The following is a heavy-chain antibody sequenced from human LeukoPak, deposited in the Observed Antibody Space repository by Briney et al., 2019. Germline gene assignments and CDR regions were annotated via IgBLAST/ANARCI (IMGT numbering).Heavy chain of an antibody. V-gene: IGHV1-8*01. D-gene: IGHD3-3*01. CDR1: GYTFGSYD. J-gene: IGHJ6*03. CDR2: MNPNSGDT. CDR3: ARGRYCSHASCGERRLTIFGVVTYSYYYMDV. Sequence: ASVKVSCKSSGYTFGSYDFNWVRQATGQGLEWMGWMNPNSGDTGYAQKFQGRVTMTRNTSISTAYMELSSLSSEDTAVYYCARGRYCSHASCGERRLTIFGVVTYSYYYMDVWGKGTTVTVSS.